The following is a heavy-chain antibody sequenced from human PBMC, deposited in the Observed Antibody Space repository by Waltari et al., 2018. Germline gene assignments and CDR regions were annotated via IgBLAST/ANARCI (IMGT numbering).Heavy chain of an antibody. J-gene: IGHJ4*02. CDR1: GFAFRSYS. CDR3: AIAED. CDR2: INPDGTNA. V-gene: IGHV3-74*01. Sequence: EVQLVESGGGLVQPGGSLRLSCVASGFAFRSYSMPWVRQAPGKGLMWVGRINPDGTNATYADSVRGRFTISRDNARDTLYLRMSSLRREDTAVYYCAIAEDWGQGTLVTVSS.